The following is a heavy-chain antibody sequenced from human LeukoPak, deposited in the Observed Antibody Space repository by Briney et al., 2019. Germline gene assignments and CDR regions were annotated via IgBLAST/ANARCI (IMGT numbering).Heavy chain of an antibody. D-gene: IGHD4-17*01. CDR1: GFTFSSYV. Sequence: GGSLRLSCAASGFTFSSYVMSWVRQAPGKGLEWVSAISGSGDSTYYADSVKGRFTISRDNSKNTLYLQMNSLRAEDTAVYYCARLAYGSFDYWGQGTLVTVSS. J-gene: IGHJ4*02. CDR3: ARLAYGSFDY. CDR2: ISGSGDST. V-gene: IGHV3-23*01.